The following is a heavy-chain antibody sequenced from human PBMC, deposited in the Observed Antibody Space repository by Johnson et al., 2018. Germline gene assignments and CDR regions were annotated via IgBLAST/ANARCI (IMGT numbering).Heavy chain of an antibody. CDR2: ISGSGSGP. Sequence: VQLVESGGGLVQPGGSLRLSCAASGFSFSNYAMSWVRQAPGKGLEWVSAISGSGSGPHYADSVKGRLTISRDTTKYPPYLQLNSLRVAETAIYYCAKDPRPPPIDGMDGWGQWTTVTVS. V-gene: IGHV3-23*04. CDR1: GFSFSNYA. CDR3: AKDPRPPPIDGMDG. J-gene: IGHJ6*02. D-gene: IGHD2/OR15-2a*01.